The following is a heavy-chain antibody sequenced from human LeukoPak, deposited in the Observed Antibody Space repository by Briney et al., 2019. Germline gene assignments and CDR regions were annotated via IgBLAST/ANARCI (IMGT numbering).Heavy chain of an antibody. CDR2: IYYSGNT. Sequence: PSETLSLTCTVSGGSISSHYWSWIRQPPGKGLEWIGYIYYSGNTNYNPSLKSRVTISVDTSKNQFSLKLSSVTAADTAVYYCAADPGPRRFDFWGRGTRVTVSS. D-gene: IGHD1-14*01. V-gene: IGHV4-59*11. CDR3: AADPGPRRFDF. CDR1: GGSISSHY. J-gene: IGHJ4*02.